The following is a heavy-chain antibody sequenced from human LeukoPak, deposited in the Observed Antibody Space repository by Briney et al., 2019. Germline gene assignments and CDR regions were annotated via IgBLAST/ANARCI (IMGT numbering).Heavy chain of an antibody. J-gene: IGHJ3*02. V-gene: IGHV3-66*01. CDR1: GFTVSSNY. Sequence: HPGGSLRLSCAASGFTVSSNYMSWVRQAPGKGLEWVSVIYSGGSTYYADSVKGRFTISRGNSKNTLYLQMNSLRAEDTAVYYCARALGGGAFDIWGQGTMVTVSS. CDR2: IYSGGST. CDR3: ARALGGGAFDI. D-gene: IGHD3-16*01.